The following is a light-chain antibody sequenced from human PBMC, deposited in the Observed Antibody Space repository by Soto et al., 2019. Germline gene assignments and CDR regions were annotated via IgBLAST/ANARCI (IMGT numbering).Light chain of an antibody. Sequence: SYELTQPPSMSVSPGQTATITCSGDKLGDKYACWYHQKPGQSPVLVIYQDNRRPSGIPERFSGSNSGNTATLTISGTHTMDEADYYCQAWDSGTVVFGGGTKLTVL. V-gene: IGLV3-1*01. J-gene: IGLJ2*01. CDR2: QDN. CDR3: QAWDSGTVV. CDR1: KLGDKY.